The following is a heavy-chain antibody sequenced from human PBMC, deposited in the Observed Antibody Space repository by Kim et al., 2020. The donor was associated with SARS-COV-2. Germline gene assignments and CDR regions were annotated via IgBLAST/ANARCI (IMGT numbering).Heavy chain of an antibody. CDR1: GFTFSSYW. Sequence: GGSLRLSCAASGFTFSSYWMHWVRQAPGKGLVWVSRINSDGSSTSYADSVKGRFTISRDNAKNTLYLQMNSLRAEDTAVYYCARDLVCYGSGSYPYYYYGMNVCRQGPTLPVCS. J-gene: IGHJ6*02. D-gene: IGHD3-10*01. V-gene: IGHV3-74*01. CDR3: ARDLVCYGSGSYPYYYYGMNV. CDR2: INSDGSST.